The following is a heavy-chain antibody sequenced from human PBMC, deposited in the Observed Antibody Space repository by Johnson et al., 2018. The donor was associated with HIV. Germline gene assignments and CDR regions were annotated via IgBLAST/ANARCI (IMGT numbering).Heavy chain of an antibody. V-gene: IGHV3-20*04. CDR2: INWNGGST. D-gene: IGHD6-19*01. CDR1: GFTFDDYG. J-gene: IGHJ3*02. Sequence: EQLVESGGGVVRPGGSLRLSCAASGFTFDDYGMSWVRQAPGKGLELVSGINWNGGSTGYADSVKGRFTISRDNAKNSLYLQMNSLRAEDTAVYYCARGEQWSLLGAFDIWGQGTMVTVSS. CDR3: ARGEQWSLLGAFDI.